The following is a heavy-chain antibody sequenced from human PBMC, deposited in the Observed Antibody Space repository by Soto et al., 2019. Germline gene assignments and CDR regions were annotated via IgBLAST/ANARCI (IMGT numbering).Heavy chain of an antibody. CDR1: GFTFSTYA. Sequence: EVHLLESGGGLVQPGGSLRLSCAASGFTFSTYAMSWVRQAPGKGLEWVSGISASGGSGGSTYYADSVKGRFTISRDNSKNTLYLQMNSLRAEDTAVYYCAKDRGTTVTRIWDYWGQGTLVTVSS. J-gene: IGHJ4*02. CDR3: AKDRGTTVTRIWDY. D-gene: IGHD4-17*01. V-gene: IGHV3-23*01. CDR2: ISASGGSGGST.